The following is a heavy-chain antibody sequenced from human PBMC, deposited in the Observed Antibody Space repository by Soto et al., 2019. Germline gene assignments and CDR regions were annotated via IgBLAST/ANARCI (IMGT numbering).Heavy chain of an antibody. CDR3: AKAGQVAFDI. J-gene: IGHJ3*02. D-gene: IGHD6-19*01. V-gene: IGHV3-30-3*02. Sequence: PGGSLRLSCSASGFTFSSYAMHWVRQAPGKGLEWVAVISYDGSNKYYADSVKGRFTISRDNSKNTLYLQMNSLRAEDTAVYYCAKAGQVAFDIWGQGTMVTVSS. CDR2: ISYDGSNK. CDR1: GFTFSSYA.